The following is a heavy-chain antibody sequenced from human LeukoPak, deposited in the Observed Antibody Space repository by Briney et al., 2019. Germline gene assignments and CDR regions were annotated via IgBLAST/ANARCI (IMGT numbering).Heavy chain of an antibody. CDR1: GGSISSYY. Sequence: SATLSLTCTVSGGSISSYYWSWIRQPPGKGLEWIGYIYYSGSTNYNPSLKSRVTISVDTSKNQFSLKLNSVTAADTAVYYCARDWLRHSSGWYAYWGQGTLVTVSS. CDR3: ARDWLRHSSGWYAY. V-gene: IGHV4-59*01. D-gene: IGHD6-19*01. J-gene: IGHJ4*02. CDR2: IYYSGST.